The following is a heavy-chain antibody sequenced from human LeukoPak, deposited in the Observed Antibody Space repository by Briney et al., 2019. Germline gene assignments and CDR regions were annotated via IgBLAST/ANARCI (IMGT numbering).Heavy chain of an antibody. V-gene: IGHV3-49*04. CDR1: GFTFGDYA. D-gene: IGHD6-19*01. CDR2: LRSKAYGGTT. J-gene: IGHJ6*02. CDR3: TRDEGSGWGYYYYGMDV. Sequence: GRSLRLSCTASGFTFGDYAMSWVRQAPGKGLEWVGFLRSKAYGGTTEYAASVKGRFTISRDDSKSIAYLQMNSLKTEDTAVYYCTRDEGSGWGYYYYGMDVWGQGTTVTVSS.